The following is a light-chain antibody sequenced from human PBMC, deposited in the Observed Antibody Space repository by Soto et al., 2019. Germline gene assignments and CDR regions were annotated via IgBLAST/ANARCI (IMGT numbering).Light chain of an antibody. CDR1: QSVGNNY. CDR3: HQYANAPLS. J-gene: IGKJ4*01. Sequence: EIVLTQSPGTLSLSPGERATLSCRASQSVGNNYLAWYQQKPGQPPVLLIYHESIRATGIPDGFSGRGSGEDFTLPISRLEPEDFAVYYCHQYANAPLSFGGGTKVEIK. V-gene: IGKV3-20*01. CDR2: HES.